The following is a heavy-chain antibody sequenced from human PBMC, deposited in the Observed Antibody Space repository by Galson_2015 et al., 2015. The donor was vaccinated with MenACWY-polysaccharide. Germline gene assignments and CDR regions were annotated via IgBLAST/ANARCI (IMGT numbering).Heavy chain of an antibody. CDR3: VRDTKQIPATRPMRRFDH. D-gene: IGHD1-14*01. CDR2: INTNTGNA. Sequence: KVACGASGDTFTNYAINWVRQAPARGLEWLGWINTNTGNATYAQTFTGRSVIALDTSVSKTYLQISSLKAEDAAVYYCVRDTKQIPATRPMRRFDHWGQGTLVTVSS. V-gene: IGHV7-4-1*02. CDR1: GDTFTNYA. J-gene: IGHJ4*02.